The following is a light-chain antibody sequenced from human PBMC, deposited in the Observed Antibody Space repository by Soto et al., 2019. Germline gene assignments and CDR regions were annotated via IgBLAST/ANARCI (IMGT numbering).Light chain of an antibody. CDR3: MQALHTPWT. Sequence: DIVLTQSPLSLPVTPGEPASISCRSSQSLLQSNGNHYLDWYLQKPGQSPQVLIYLGSNRASGVPDRFSGSGSGTDFTLKISSVEAEDVGVYYCMQALHTPWTFGQGTKVEIK. CDR2: LGS. V-gene: IGKV2-28*01. CDR1: QSLLQSNGNHY. J-gene: IGKJ1*01.